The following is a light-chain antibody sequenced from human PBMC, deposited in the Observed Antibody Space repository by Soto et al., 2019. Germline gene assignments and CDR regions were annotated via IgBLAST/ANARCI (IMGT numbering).Light chain of an antibody. CDR3: QQYCCSPYT. Sequence: EIVMTQSPATLSVSPGERATLSCRASQSVGSNLAWYQQKPGQAPRLLIYGASTRATGIPARFSGSGSGTEFTLTIGSLQSEDFAVYYCQQYCCSPYTFGQGTKVEIK. J-gene: IGKJ2*01. CDR1: QSVGSN. CDR2: GAS. V-gene: IGKV3-15*01.